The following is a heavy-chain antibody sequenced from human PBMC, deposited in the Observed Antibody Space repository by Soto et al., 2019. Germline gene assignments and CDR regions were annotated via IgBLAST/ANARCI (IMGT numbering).Heavy chain of an antibody. J-gene: IGHJ4*02. V-gene: IGHV1-24*01. CDR1: GYTFTGYY. Sequence: ASVKVSCKASGYTFTGYYMHWVRQAPGQGLEWMGGFDPKNGETIYAQKFQGRVTMTEDTSTDTAYMELSSLRSEDTAVYYCAGGPQGVQLLYLYWGQGTLVTVSS. CDR2: FDPKNGET. CDR3: AGGPQGVQLLYLY. D-gene: IGHD2-2*02.